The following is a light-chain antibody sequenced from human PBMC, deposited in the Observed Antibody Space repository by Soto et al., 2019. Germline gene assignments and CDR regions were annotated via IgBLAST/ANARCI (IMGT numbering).Light chain of an antibody. CDR2: ANI. Sequence: QSVLTQPPSVSGAPGQRVTISCSGSRSNIGGGYDVHWYQQLPGTAPKLLIYANINRPSGVPDRFSGSKSGTSASLAITGLQAEDEADYYCQSYDSSLSGFYVFGTGTKLTVL. CDR3: QSYDSSLSGFYV. J-gene: IGLJ1*01. V-gene: IGLV1-40*01. CDR1: RSNIGGGYD.